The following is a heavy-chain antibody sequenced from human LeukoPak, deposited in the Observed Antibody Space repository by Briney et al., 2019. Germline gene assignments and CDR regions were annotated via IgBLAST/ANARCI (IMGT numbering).Heavy chain of an antibody. CDR3: AREAYDFWSGYTDY. CDR2: ISSSSSYI. J-gene: IGHJ4*02. CDR1: GFTFSSYS. Sequence: PGGSLRLSCAASGFTFSSYSMNWVRQAPGKGLEWVSSISSSSSYIYYADSVKGRFTISRVNAKNSLYLQMNSLRAEGTAVYYCAREAYDFWSGYTDYWGQGTLVTVSS. V-gene: IGHV3-21*01. D-gene: IGHD3-3*01.